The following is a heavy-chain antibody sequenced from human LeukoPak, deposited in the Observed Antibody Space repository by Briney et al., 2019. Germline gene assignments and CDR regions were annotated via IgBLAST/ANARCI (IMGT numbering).Heavy chain of an antibody. CDR3: AKSAQYSSAWFTGCFDY. J-gene: IGHJ4*02. CDR2: INPKWGEI. Sequence: GASVKVSCKASGYTFSDYYMHWVRQAPGQGLEWMGWINPKWGEIHYAQVFQGRVTMTRDTSINAAYMELRRVRSDDTAVYYCAKSAQYSSAWFTGCFDYWGQGSLVTVSS. D-gene: IGHD4-11*01. V-gene: IGHV1-2*02. CDR1: GYTFSDYY.